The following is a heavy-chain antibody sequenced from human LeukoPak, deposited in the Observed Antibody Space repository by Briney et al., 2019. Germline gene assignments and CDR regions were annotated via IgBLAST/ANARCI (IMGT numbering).Heavy chain of an antibody. V-gene: IGHV4-59*11. CDR3: ATIKRGSIYVYGDF. CDR2: LLDSWRT. D-gene: IGHD5-18*01. J-gene: IGHJ4*02. Sequence: PSGTLSLTCTVSGASMSTHYWSWLRQPPGKGLEWIGYLLDSWRTKDNPSLQSRVTLSADTSKNQFSLRLTSVTAADPAVYYCATIKRGSIYVYGDFWGRGILDTVSS. CDR1: GASMSTHY.